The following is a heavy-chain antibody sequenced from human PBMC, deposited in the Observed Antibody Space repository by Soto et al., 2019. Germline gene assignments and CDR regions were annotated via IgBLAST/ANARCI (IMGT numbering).Heavy chain of an antibody. V-gene: IGHV1-46*01. CDR3: AREGDGYNLGPSVDFDY. D-gene: IGHD5-12*01. CDR2: INPSGGST. CDR1: GYTLTTYY. J-gene: IGHJ4*02. Sequence: QVQLVQSGAEVKKPGASVKVSCKASGYTLTTYYMHWVRQAPGQGLEWMGVINPSGGSTSYAQKFQGRVTVTRATSTSTLYMELSSLRSEDTAVYYCAREGDGYNLGPSVDFDYWGQGTLVTVSS.